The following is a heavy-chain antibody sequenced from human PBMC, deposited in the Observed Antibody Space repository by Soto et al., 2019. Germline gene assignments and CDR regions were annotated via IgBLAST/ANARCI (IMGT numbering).Heavy chain of an antibody. D-gene: IGHD3-16*02. V-gene: IGHV3-30*03. J-gene: IGHJ3*02. CDR3: AREMRLSPTLNPSDI. CDR1: GFAFSSYG. CDR2: ISYDGRNK. Sequence: QVQLVESGGGVVQPGRSLRLSCAASGFAFSSYGMHWVRQAPGKGLEWVAVISYDGRNKYFVDSVKGRFTISRDNSKNTVYLQMNSLRAEDSSVYFCAREMRLSPTLNPSDIWGQGTMVTVSS.